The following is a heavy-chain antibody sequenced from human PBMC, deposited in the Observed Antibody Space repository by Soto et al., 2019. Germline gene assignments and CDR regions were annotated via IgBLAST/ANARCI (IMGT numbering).Heavy chain of an antibody. D-gene: IGHD1-1*01. CDR1: GGPISRSGYY. Sequence: TLSLTCSISGGPISRSGYYWSWIRQHPGKGLEWIGYVYYSGSTYYKPSLKSRTTISVDTSKNQFSLRLSSVTVADTAVYYCARVPPTYGMDVWGQGTTVPVSS. CDR2: VYYSGST. J-gene: IGHJ6*02. V-gene: IGHV4-31*03. CDR3: ARVPPTYGMDV.